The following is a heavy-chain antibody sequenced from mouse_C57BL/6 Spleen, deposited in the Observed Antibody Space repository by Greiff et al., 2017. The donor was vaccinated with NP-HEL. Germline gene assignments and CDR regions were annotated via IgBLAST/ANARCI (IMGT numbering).Heavy chain of an antibody. V-gene: IGHV5-4*01. Sequence: DVHLVESGGGLVKPGGSLKLSCAASGFTFSSYAMSWVRQTPEKRLEWVATISDGGSYTSYPDNVKGRFTISRDNAKNNLYLQMSHLKSEDTAMYYCARDRRISQDYYAMDYWGQGTSVTVSS. CDR1: GFTFSSYA. CDR2: ISDGGSYT. D-gene: IGHD2-4*01. J-gene: IGHJ4*01. CDR3: ARDRRISQDYYAMDY.